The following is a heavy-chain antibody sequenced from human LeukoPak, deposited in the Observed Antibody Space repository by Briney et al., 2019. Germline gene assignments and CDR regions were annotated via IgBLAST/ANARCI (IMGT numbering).Heavy chain of an antibody. J-gene: IGHJ3*02. V-gene: IGHV3-7*01. CDR3: ARDLAGPPQEAFDI. CDR1: GFTLGSYW. Sequence: PGGSLRLSCVGSGFTLGSYWMTWVRQAPGKGLEWVANINRDGSEKHYVDSVTGRFTISRDNTKNSLYLQMNSLRADDTAVYYCARDLAGPPQEAFDIWGQGTMVTVSS. CDR2: INRDGSEK.